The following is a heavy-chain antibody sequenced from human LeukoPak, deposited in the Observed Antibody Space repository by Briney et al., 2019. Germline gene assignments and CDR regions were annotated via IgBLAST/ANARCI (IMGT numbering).Heavy chain of an antibody. CDR3: ASVEMATITY. V-gene: IGHV3-21*01. CDR2: ISSSSSYI. Sequence: GGSLRLSCAASGFTFSSYSVNWVRQAPGKGLEWVSSISSSSSYIYYADSVKGRFTISRDNAKNSLYLQMNSLRAEDTAVYYCASVEMATITYWGQGTLVTVSS. D-gene: IGHD5-24*01. J-gene: IGHJ4*02. CDR1: GFTFSSYS.